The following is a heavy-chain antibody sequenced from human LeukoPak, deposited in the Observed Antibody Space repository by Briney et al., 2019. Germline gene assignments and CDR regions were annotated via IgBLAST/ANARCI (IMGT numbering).Heavy chain of an antibody. CDR3: AREGYLPYYFDY. Sequence: SETLSLTCTVSGGSISSYYWSWIRQPPGKGLEWTGYIYYSGSTNYNPSLKSRVTISVDTSKNQFSLNLSSVTAADTAVYYCAREGYLPYYFDYWGQGTLVTVSS. CDR1: GGSISSYY. D-gene: IGHD6-13*01. CDR2: IYYSGST. V-gene: IGHV4-59*01. J-gene: IGHJ4*02.